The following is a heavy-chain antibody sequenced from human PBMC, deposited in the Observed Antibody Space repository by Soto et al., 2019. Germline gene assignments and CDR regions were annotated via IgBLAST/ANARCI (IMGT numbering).Heavy chain of an antibody. CDR2: IGPDGSNI. CDR1: GFIFSSHL. J-gene: IGHJ4*02. D-gene: IGHD1-1*01. V-gene: IGHV3-74*01. Sequence: PGGSLRLSCAASGFIFSSHLMHWVRQAPGKGLVGVSHIGPDGSNIWEADSVQGRFTISRDNDRNRLYLQMNSLRDEDTAIYYCVRDNNWSFDYWGKGILVTV. CDR3: VRDNNWSFDY.